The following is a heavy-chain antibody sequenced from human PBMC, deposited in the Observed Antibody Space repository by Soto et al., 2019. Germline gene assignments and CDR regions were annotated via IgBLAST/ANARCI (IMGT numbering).Heavy chain of an antibody. Sequence: QLQLQESGSGLVKPSQTLSLTCAVSGGSISSGGYSWSWIRQPPGKGLEWIGYIYHSGSTYYNPSXEXXVTMPVDRSQNQFSLKLRSVPAADTAVYYCASQGYWGQGTLVTVSS. CDR2: IYHSGST. J-gene: IGHJ4*02. CDR3: ASQGY. CDR1: GGSISSGGYS. V-gene: IGHV4-30-2*01.